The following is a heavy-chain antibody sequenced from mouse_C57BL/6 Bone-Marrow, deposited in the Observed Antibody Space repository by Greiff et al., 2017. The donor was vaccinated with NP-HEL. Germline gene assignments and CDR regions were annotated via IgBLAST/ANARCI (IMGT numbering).Heavy chain of an antibody. Sequence: EVQLQQSGTVLARPGASVKMSCKTSGYTFTSYWMHWVKQRPGQGLEWIGAIYPGNSDTSYNQKFKGRAKLTAVPSASTAYMELSSLTNDDSAVYYCTRESHYYGSSLFDYWGQGTTLTVSS. CDR3: TRESHYYGSSLFDY. CDR2: IYPGNSDT. J-gene: IGHJ2*01. D-gene: IGHD1-1*01. V-gene: IGHV1-5*01. CDR1: GYTFTSYW.